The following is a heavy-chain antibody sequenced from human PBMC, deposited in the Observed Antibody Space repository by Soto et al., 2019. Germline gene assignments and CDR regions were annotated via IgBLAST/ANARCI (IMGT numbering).Heavy chain of an antibody. CDR1: GYTFTSYD. CDR3: ARDGEGPGIAVAGDFP. CDR2: MNPNSGNT. J-gene: IGHJ5*02. V-gene: IGHV1-8*01. Sequence: AASVKVSCKASGYTFTSYDINWVRQATGQGLEWMGWMNPNSGNTGYAQKFQGRVTMTRNTSISTAYMELSSLRSEDTAVYYCARDGEGPGIAVAGDFPWGQGTLVTVSS. D-gene: IGHD6-19*01.